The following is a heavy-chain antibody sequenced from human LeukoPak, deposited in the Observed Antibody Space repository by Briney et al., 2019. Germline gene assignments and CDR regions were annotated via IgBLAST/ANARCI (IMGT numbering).Heavy chain of an antibody. D-gene: IGHD3-10*01. CDR2: INHSGST. Sequence: SETLSLTCAVYGGSFSGYYWSWIRQPPGKGLEWIGEINHSGSTNYNPSLKSRVTISVDTSKNQFSLKLSSVTAADTTVYYCARRGGGFGPYSWFDPWGQGTLVTVSS. V-gene: IGHV4-34*01. CDR1: GGSFSGYY. CDR3: ARRGGGFGPYSWFDP. J-gene: IGHJ5*02.